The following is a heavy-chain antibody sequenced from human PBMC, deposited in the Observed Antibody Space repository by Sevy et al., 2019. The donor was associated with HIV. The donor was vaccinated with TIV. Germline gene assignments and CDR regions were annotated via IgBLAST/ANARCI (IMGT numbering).Heavy chain of an antibody. CDR3: ARGGDLLTGTPHLFDY. CDR2: IYYSGST. J-gene: IGHJ4*02. V-gene: IGHV4-59*01. D-gene: IGHD3-9*01. CDR1: GGSISSYY. Sequence: SETLSLTCTVAGGSISSYYWSWIRQPPGKGLEWIGYIYYSGSTNYNPSLKSRVTISVDTSKNQFSLKLSSVTAADTAVYYCARGGDLLTGTPHLFDYWGQGTLVTVSS.